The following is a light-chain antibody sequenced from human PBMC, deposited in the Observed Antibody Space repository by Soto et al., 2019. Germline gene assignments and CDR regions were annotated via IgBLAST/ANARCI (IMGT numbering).Light chain of an antibody. J-gene: IGLJ2*01. CDR1: SSDIGGYRY. CDR3: SSYASTNTLI. Sequence: QSALTQPASVSGSPGQSITISCTGTSSDIGGYRYVSWSQQHPGKAPKLMIHEVSNRPSGVSSRFSGSKSGNTASLTIFGLQAEDEADYYCSSYASTNTLIFGGGTKLTVL. CDR2: EVS. V-gene: IGLV2-14*03.